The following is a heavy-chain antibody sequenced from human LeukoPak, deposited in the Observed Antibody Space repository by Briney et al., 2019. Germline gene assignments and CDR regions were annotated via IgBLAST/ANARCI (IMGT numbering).Heavy chain of an antibody. CDR1: GFPLSSHA. J-gene: IGHJ4*02. D-gene: IGHD4-17*01. CDR3: AKDRGALTTVTTDTYFDY. CDR2: TSSSDAGT. Sequence: GRSLRLSCAASGFPLSSHAMSWVRQAPGKGLEWVSATSSSDAGTYYADSVKGRFTISRDNSKNTLYLQMDSLRAEDTAVYYCAKDRGALTTVTTDTYFDYWGQGTLVTVSS. V-gene: IGHV3-23*01.